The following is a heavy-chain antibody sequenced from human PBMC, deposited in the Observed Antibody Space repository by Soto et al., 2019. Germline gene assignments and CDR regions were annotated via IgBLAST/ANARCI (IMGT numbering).Heavy chain of an antibody. CDR2: INSDGSTT. Sequence: EAQLVESGGGLIQPGGSLRLSCAASGFTISNYWMHWVRQVPGKGVVWVSRINSDGSTTNYADSVKGRFTISRDNAKKTLYLQMNSLRAEDTAVYYCARNIPSGSDRFDAWGQGTLVTVSS. V-gene: IGHV3-74*01. J-gene: IGHJ5*02. CDR3: ARNIPSGSDRFDA. CDR1: GFTISNYW. D-gene: IGHD1-26*01.